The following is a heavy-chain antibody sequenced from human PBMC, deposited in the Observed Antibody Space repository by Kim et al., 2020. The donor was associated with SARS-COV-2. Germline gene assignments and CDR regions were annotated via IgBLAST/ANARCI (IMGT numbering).Heavy chain of an antibody. D-gene: IGHD6-13*01. V-gene: IGHV3-7*04. Sequence: VDSVKGRFTISRDNAKNSLYLQMNSLRAEDTAVYYCARFLGGSSSWFFDYWGQGTLVTVSS. CDR3: ARFLGGSSSWFFDY. J-gene: IGHJ4*02.